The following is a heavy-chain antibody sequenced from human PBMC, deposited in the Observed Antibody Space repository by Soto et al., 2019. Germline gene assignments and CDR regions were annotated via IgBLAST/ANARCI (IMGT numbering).Heavy chain of an antibody. J-gene: IGHJ6*03. V-gene: IGHV4-31*03. CDR1: GGSISSGGYY. Sequence: QVQLQESGPGLVKPSQTLSLTCTVSGGSISSGGYYWSWIRQHQGQGLEWIGYIYYSGSTYYNPSLKSRVTISVDTSKNQFSLKLSSVTAADTAVYYCARTDFEYGSGSFYYYYYMDVWGKGTTVTVSS. D-gene: IGHD3-10*01. CDR2: IYYSGST. CDR3: ARTDFEYGSGSFYYYYYMDV.